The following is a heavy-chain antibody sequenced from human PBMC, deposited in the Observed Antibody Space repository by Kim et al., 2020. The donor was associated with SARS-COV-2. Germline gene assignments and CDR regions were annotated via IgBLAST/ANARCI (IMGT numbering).Heavy chain of an antibody. V-gene: IGHV4-59*01. CDR1: GGSISSYY. CDR2: IYYSGST. Sequence: SETLSLTCTVSGGSISSYYWSWIRQPPGKGLEWIGYIYYSGSTNYNPSLKSRVTISVDTSKNQFSLKLSSVTAADTAVYYCARVTTIDLWFGELLSTGWFDPWGQGTLVTVSS. D-gene: IGHD3-10*01. CDR3: ARVTTIDLWFGELLSTGWFDP. J-gene: IGHJ5*02.